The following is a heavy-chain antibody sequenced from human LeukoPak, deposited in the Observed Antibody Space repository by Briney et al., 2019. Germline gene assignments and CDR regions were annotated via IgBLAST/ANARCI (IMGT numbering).Heavy chain of an antibody. CDR2: IKEDGSET. J-gene: IGHJ3*02. CDR1: GFTLSGYW. D-gene: IGHD3-10*01. V-gene: IGHV3-7*01. Sequence: PGGSLRLSCAASGFTLSGYWMSWVRQAPGKGLEWVANIKEDGSETYYVDSVKGRFTISRDNAKNSLYLHMNSLTAEDTAMYYCARDWVAGVPFDAFDIWGQRTMVSVSS. CDR3: ARDWVAGVPFDAFDI.